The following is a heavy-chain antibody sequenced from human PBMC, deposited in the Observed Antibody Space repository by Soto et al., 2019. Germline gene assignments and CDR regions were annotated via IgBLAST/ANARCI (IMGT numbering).Heavy chain of an antibody. V-gene: IGHV3-11*06. Sequence: QVQLVESGGGLVKPGGSLRLSCASSGFPFSDHYMSWIRRSPGKGLEFLSYISPGTTYKNYADSVKGRFTISRDNANCPLYLQLNRLRAEDTAVYFCSRGGGGGLFDLWGQGTFVTVSS. CDR2: ISPGTTYK. D-gene: IGHD2-21*01. CDR3: SRGGGGGLFDL. J-gene: IGHJ4*02. CDR1: GFPFSDHY.